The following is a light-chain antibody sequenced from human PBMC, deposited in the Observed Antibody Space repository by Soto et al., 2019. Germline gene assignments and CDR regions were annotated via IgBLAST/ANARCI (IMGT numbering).Light chain of an antibody. CDR2: GAS. J-gene: IGKJ1*01. CDR1: QSVSSSC. Sequence: EIVLTQSPGTLSLTTGERATLSCRASQSVSSSCLAWYQQKPGQAPRLLIYGASSRATGIPDRFSGSGSGTDFTLTISRLEPEDFAVYYCQQYGSSPGTFGQGTKVEIK. CDR3: QQYGSSPGT. V-gene: IGKV3-20*01.